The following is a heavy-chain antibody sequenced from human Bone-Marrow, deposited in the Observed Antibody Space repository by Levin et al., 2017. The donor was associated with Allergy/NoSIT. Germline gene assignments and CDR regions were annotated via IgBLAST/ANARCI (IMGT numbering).Heavy chain of an antibody. CDR3: ARHSCTTTSCAIEL. Sequence: KVSCQGSGYDFTNYWIGWVRQMPGKGLEWMGVIYPRDSNTRYSPSFQGRVTIPADKSTTTAHLQWSTLKASDTAIYYCARHSCTTTSCAIELWGQGTLVTVSS. D-gene: IGHD2-2*01. CDR1: GYDFTNYW. J-gene: IGHJ4*02. V-gene: IGHV5-51*01. CDR2: IYPRDSNT.